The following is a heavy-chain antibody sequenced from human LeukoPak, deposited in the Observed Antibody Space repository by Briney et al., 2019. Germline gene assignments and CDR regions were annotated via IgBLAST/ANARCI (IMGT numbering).Heavy chain of an antibody. J-gene: IGHJ6*03. D-gene: IGHD6-13*01. CDR2: ISSSSSYI. CDR1: GFTFSSYS. Sequence: GGSLRLSCAASGFTFSSYSMNWVRQAPGKGLEWVSSISSSSSYIYYADSVKGRFTISRDNAKNSLYLQMNSLRAEDTAVYYCARRAPGDSIAAAAFFYYYYMDVWGKGTTVTVSS. CDR3: ARRAPGDSIAAAAFFYYYYMDV. V-gene: IGHV3-21*01.